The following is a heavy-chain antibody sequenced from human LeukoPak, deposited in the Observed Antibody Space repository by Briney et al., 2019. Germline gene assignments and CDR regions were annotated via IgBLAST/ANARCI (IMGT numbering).Heavy chain of an antibody. V-gene: IGHV4-39*07. Sequence: SETLSLTCTVSGGSISSSSYYWGWIRQPPGKGLEWIGSIYYSGSTYYNPPLKSRVTISVDTSKNQFSLKLSSVTAADTAVYYCARAEWELLGAWGQGTLVTVSS. J-gene: IGHJ5*02. CDR1: GGSISSSSYY. CDR3: ARAEWELLGA. D-gene: IGHD1-26*01. CDR2: IYYSGST.